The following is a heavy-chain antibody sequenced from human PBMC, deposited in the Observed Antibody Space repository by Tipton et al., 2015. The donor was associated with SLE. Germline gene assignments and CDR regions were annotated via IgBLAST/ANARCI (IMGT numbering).Heavy chain of an antibody. CDR3: ARRPDDYGGYVPFDY. D-gene: IGHD4-17*01. CDR1: GYSFTSYW. CDR2: IYPGDSDT. Sequence: VQLVQSGAEVEKPGESLKISCKGSGYSFTSYWIGWVRQMPGKGLEWMGIIYPGDSDTRYSPSFQGQVAISADKSISTAYLQGNSLKASDTAIYYCARRPDDYGGYVPFDYWGQGTLVTVSS. V-gene: IGHV5-51*01. J-gene: IGHJ4*02.